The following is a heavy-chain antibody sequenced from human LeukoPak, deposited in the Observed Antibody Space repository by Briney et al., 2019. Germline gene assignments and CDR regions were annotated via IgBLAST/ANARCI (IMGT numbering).Heavy chain of an antibody. D-gene: IGHD4-17*01. CDR2: IYYSGST. Sequence: SETLSLTCTVSGGSISSSSYYWGWIRQPPGKGLEWIGSIYYSGSTYYNPSFKSRVTISVDTSKNQFSLKLSSVTAADTAVYYCARQMGYGDYSKFDYWGQGTLVTVSS. CDR3: ARQMGYGDYSKFDY. J-gene: IGHJ4*02. CDR1: GGSISSSSYY. V-gene: IGHV4-39*01.